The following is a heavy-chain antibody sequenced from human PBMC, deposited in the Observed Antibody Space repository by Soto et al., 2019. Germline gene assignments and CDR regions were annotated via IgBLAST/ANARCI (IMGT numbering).Heavy chain of an antibody. CDR2: IIPILGIA. CDR3: AKVDLSSCWEGTFAY. V-gene: IGHV1-69*02. J-gene: IGHJ4*02. Sequence: QVQLVQSGAEVKKPGSSVKVSCKASGGTFSSYTISWVRQAPGQGLEWMGRIIPILGIANYAQKFQGRVTITADKSTSTAYMELSSLRSEDTAVYYCAKVDLSSCWEGTFAYWGQGTLVTVSS. D-gene: IGHD6-19*01. CDR1: GGTFSSYT.